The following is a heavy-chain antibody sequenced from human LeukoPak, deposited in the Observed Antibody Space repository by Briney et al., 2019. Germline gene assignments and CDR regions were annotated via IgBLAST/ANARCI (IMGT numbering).Heavy chain of an antibody. CDR3: ARDGSSGYLHFDY. Sequence: GGSLRLSCAASGFTFSSNGMHWVRQAPGKGLEWVAVIWHDGSNKYYSDPVKGRLTISRDNSKNTLYLQMNSLRVEDTAVYYCARDGSSGYLHFDYWGQGTLVTVSS. D-gene: IGHD3-22*01. CDR1: GFTFSSNG. CDR2: IWHDGSNK. J-gene: IGHJ4*02. V-gene: IGHV3-33*01.